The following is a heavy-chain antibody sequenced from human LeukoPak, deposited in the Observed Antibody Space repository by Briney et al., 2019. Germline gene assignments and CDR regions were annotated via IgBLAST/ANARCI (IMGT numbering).Heavy chain of an antibody. J-gene: IGHJ4*02. Sequence: PGGSLRLSCTASGFPFNRFAMSWVRQAPGQGLAWVSAISGGDDAHYADSVKGRFTISRDNSKNTLFLHMNNLTADDTALYYCAKEGITGADSWGQGTLVSVSS. CDR3: AKEGITGADS. CDR2: ISGGDDA. CDR1: GFPFNRFA. V-gene: IGHV3-23*01.